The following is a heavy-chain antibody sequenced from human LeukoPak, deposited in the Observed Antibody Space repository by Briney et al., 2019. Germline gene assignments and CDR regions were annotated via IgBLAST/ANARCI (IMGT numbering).Heavy chain of an antibody. CDR1: GFTFSSYS. D-gene: IGHD3-3*01. J-gene: IGHJ6*03. Sequence: GGSLRLSCAASGFTFSSYSLNWVRQAPGEGLEWVSSISSTSEYIHYADSVKGRFTISRDNAKNSLYLQMNSLRAEDTAVYYCARGPGITIFLGGSNYMDVWGKGTTVTVSS. V-gene: IGHV3-21*01. CDR2: ISSTSEYI. CDR3: ARGPGITIFLGGSNYMDV.